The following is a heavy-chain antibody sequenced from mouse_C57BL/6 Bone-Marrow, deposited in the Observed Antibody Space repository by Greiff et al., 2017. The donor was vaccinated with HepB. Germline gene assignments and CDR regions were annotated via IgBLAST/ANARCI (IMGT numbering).Heavy chain of an antibody. CDR2: ISYDGSN. V-gene: IGHV3-6*01. D-gene: IGHD1-1*01. Sequence: EVKLQESGPGLVKPSQSLSLTCSVTGYSITSGYYWNWIRQFPGNKLEWMGYISYDGSNNYNPSLKNRISITRDTSKNQFFLKLNSVTTEDTATYYCARREYYGSSYYAMDYWGQGTSVTVSS. J-gene: IGHJ4*01. CDR3: ARREYYGSSYYAMDY. CDR1: GYSITSGYY.